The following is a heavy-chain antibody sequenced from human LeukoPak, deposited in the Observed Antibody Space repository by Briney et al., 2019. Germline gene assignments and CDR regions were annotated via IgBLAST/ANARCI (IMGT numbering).Heavy chain of an antibody. D-gene: IGHD3-16*02. Sequence: GGSLRLSCAASGFTFSDYYMNWVRQAPGKGLEWVSGISDSGGRTDYADSVKGRFTISRDNSKNTLSLQMNSLRAGDTAVYYCAKVAGRAFGEVIASRARYYMDVWGKGTTVTVSS. CDR3: AKVAGRAFGEVIASRARYYMDV. CDR1: GFTFSDYY. CDR2: ISDSGGRT. J-gene: IGHJ6*03. V-gene: IGHV3-23*01.